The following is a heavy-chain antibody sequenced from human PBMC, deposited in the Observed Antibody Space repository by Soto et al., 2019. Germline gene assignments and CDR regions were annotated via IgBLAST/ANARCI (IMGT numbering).Heavy chain of an antibody. V-gene: IGHV3-48*01. J-gene: IGHJ6*02. CDR3: ACEKYGSGSSFGVYYYGMDV. D-gene: IGHD3-10*01. CDR2: ISSSSSTI. CDR1: GFTFSSYS. Sequence: PGGSLRLSCAASGFTFSSYSMNWVRQAPGKGLEWVSYISSSSSTIYYADSVKGRFTISRDNAKNSLYLQMNSLRAEDTAVYYCACEKYGSGSSFGVYYYGMDVWGQGTTVTVSS.